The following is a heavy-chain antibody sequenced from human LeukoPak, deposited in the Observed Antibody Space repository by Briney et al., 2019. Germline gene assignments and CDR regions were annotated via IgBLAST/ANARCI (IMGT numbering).Heavy chain of an antibody. V-gene: IGHV4-30-4*08. CDR3: ARVGLELLSLQYFDY. CDR1: GGSISSGDYY. CDR2: IYYSGST. J-gene: IGHJ4*02. D-gene: IGHD1-7*01. Sequence: SETLSLTCTVSGGSISSGDYYWSWIRQPPGKGLEWIGYIYYSGSTYYNPSLKSRVTISVDTSKNQFSLKLSSVTAADTAVYYCARVGLELLSLQYFDYWGQGTLVTVSS.